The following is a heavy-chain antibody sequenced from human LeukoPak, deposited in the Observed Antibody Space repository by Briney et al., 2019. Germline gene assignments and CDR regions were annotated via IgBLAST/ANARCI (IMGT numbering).Heavy chain of an antibody. J-gene: IGHJ6*04. CDR3: AELGITMIGGV. Sequence: GGSLRLSCAASGFTFSTYSMNWVRQAPGKGLEWVSYIDSSGTTVYYADSVKGRFTISRDNAENSLYLQMNSLRAEDTAVYYCAELGITMIGGVWGKGTTVTISS. CDR2: IDSSGTTV. D-gene: IGHD3-10*02. V-gene: IGHV3-48*01. CDR1: GFTFSTYS.